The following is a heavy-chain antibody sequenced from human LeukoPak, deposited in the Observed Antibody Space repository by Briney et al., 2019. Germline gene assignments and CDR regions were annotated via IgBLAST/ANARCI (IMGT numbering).Heavy chain of an antibody. CDR1: GFTFSSYW. J-gene: IGHJ4*02. CDR2: IKQDGSEK. Sequence: GGSLRLSCAASGFTFSSYWMSWVRQAPGKGLEWVANIKQDGSEKYYVDSVKGRFTISRDSAKNSLYLQMNSLRAEDTAVYYCARVYSSSSGKAFDYWGQGTLVTVSS. V-gene: IGHV3-7*01. D-gene: IGHD6-6*01. CDR3: ARVYSSSSGKAFDY.